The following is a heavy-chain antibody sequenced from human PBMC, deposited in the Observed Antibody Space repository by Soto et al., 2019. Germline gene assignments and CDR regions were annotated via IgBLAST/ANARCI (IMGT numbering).Heavy chain of an antibody. J-gene: IGHJ4*02. CDR2: ITGSGVGT. V-gene: IGHV3-23*01. CDR3: TQGIQLSRFDF. Sequence: GGSLRLSCAASGFTFSSFGLSWVRQAPGRGLEWVSGITGSGVGTYYADSVKGRFTISRDNSKNTLYLQMNSLRAEDTAIYYCTQGIQLSRFDFWGQGPPVTVPS. CDR1: GFTFSSFG. D-gene: IGHD5-18*01.